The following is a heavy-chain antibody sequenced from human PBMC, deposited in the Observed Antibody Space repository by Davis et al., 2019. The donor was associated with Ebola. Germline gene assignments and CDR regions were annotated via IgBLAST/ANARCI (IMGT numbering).Heavy chain of an antibody. V-gene: IGHV5-10-1*01. Sequence: GESLKISCKGSGNSFSNYWINWVRQMPGKGLEWMGRIDPSDSYTNYSPSFQGHVTISADKSISTAYLQWSSLKASDTAMYYCARHHGIQANWGRGYYYGMDVWGQGTTVTVSS. CDR2: IDPSDSYT. D-gene: IGHD7-27*01. CDR1: GNSFSNYW. CDR3: ARHHGIQANWGRGYYYGMDV. J-gene: IGHJ6*02.